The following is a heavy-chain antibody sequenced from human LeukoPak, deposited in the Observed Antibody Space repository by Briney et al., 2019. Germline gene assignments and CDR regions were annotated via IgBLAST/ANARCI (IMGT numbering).Heavy chain of an antibody. V-gene: IGHV1-2*02. Sequence: GASVKVSCKASGYTFTGYYMHWVRQAPGQGLEWMGWINPNSGGTNYAQKFQGRVTMTRDTSISTAYMELSRLRSADTAVYYCARDSTVGIYGDYRVPPDYWGQGTLVTVSS. CDR3: ARDSTVGIYGDYRVPPDY. CDR1: GYTFTGYY. J-gene: IGHJ4*02. CDR2: INPNSGGT. D-gene: IGHD4-17*01.